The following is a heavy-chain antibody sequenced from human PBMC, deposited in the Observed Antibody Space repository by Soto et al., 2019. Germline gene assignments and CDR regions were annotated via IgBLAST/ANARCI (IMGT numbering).Heavy chain of an antibody. Sequence: ASVKVSCKASGYTFTSYGISWVRQAPGQGLEWMGWISAYNGNTNYAQKLQGRVTMTTDTSTSTAYMELRSLRSDDTAVYYCARELPVFDYDSSGIYDAFDIWGQGTMVTVSS. CDR3: ARELPVFDYDSSGIYDAFDI. V-gene: IGHV1-18*01. CDR1: GYTFTSYG. CDR2: ISAYNGNT. D-gene: IGHD3-22*01. J-gene: IGHJ3*02.